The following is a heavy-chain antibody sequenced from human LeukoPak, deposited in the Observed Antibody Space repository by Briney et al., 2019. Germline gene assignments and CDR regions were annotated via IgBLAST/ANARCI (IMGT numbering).Heavy chain of an antibody. CDR1: GFTFSSFS. Sequence: GGSLRLSCAASGFTFSSFSMNWVRQAPGKGLEWISYISTSGASTYYADSVKGRFTVSRDNAKNSMYLRMDTLRAEDTAVYYCARERGYNYGYSGYYDQWGQGILVTVSS. J-gene: IGHJ4*02. V-gene: IGHV3-48*04. CDR2: ISTSGAST. D-gene: IGHD5-18*01. CDR3: ARERGYNYGYSGYYDQ.